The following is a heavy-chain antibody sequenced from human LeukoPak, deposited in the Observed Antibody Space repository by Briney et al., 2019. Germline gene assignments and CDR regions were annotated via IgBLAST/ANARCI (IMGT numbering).Heavy chain of an antibody. D-gene: IGHD6-6*01. J-gene: IGHJ6*03. CDR2: IYHSGST. V-gene: IGHV4-30-2*01. Sequence: SETLSLTCTVSGGSISSGGYYWSWIRQPPGKGLEWIGYIYHSGSTYYNPSLKSRVTISVDRSKNQFSLKLSSVTAADTAVYYCARGYSSSSYYYYYMDVWGKGTTVTVSS. CDR1: GGSISSGGYY. CDR3: ARGYSSSSYYYYYMDV.